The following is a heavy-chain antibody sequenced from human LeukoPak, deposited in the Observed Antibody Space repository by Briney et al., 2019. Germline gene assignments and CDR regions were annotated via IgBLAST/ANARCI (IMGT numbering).Heavy chain of an antibody. CDR1: GGSISNYY. CDR3: ARGYCSSTICFQYFHH. D-gene: IGHD2-2*01. Sequence: SETLSLTCTVSGGSISNYYWSWIRQPPGKGLEWIGYISYSGSTTYNPSLKRRVAISVDTSKNQFSLKLNSVTAADTAVYYCARGYCSSTICFQYFHHWGQGTLVTVSS. J-gene: IGHJ1*01. V-gene: IGHV4-59*01. CDR2: ISYSGST.